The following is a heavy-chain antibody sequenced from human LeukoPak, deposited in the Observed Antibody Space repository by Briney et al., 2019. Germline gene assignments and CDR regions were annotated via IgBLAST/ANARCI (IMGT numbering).Heavy chain of an antibody. D-gene: IGHD5-12*01. CDR1: GYTFTSYY. J-gene: IGHJ4*02. Sequence: GASVKVSCKASGYTFTSYYMHWVRQAPGQGLEWMGIINPSGGSTSYAQKFQGRVTMTRDTSTSTVYMELSSLRSEDTAVYYCVRDQGGYGLFDYWGQGTLVTVSS. CDR3: VRDQGGYGLFDY. CDR2: INPSGGST. V-gene: IGHV1-46*01.